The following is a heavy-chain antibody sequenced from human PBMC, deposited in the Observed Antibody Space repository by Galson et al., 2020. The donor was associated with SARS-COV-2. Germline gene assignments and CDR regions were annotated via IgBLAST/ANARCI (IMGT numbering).Heavy chain of an antibody. V-gene: IGHV4-31*03. CDR3: ARVGSTWSRYYFDD. Sequence: SETLSLTCSVSGGSISSGGYYWSWIRQHPGKGLEWIGYIYYSGSTYYNPSLKSRVTISVDTSKNQFSLKLSSVTAADTAVYYCARVGSTWSRYYFDDWGQGTLVTVSS. J-gene: IGHJ4*02. CDR2: IYYSGST. CDR1: GGSISSGGYY. D-gene: IGHD6-13*01.